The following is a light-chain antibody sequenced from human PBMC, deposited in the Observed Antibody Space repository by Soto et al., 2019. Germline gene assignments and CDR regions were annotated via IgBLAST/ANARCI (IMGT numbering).Light chain of an antibody. Sequence: QSVLTQPPSVSAAPGQKVTISCSGSSSNIGNNYVSWYQQLPGTAPKLLIYDNNKRPSGIPDRFSGSKSCTSATLGITGLQTGDEDDYYCGTWDSSLSAYVFGTGTKLTVL. CDR1: SSNIGNNY. J-gene: IGLJ1*01. CDR2: DNN. V-gene: IGLV1-51*01. CDR3: GTWDSSLSAYV.